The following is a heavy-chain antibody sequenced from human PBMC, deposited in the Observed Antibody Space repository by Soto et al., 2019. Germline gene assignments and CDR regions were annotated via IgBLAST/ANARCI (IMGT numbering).Heavy chain of an antibody. CDR2: ISYDGSNK. CDR1: GFTFSSYG. CDR3: ANALPYGDESYFDY. Sequence: QVQLVESGGGVVQPGRSLRLSCAASGFTFSSYGMHWVRQAPGKGLEWVAVISYDGSNKYYADSVKGRFTISRDNSKNTLYLQMNSLRAEDTAVYYCANALPYGDESYFDYWGQGTLVTVSS. D-gene: IGHD4-17*01. J-gene: IGHJ4*02. V-gene: IGHV3-30*18.